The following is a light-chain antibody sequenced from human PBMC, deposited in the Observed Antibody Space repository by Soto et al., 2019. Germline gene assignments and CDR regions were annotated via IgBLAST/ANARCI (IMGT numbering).Light chain of an antibody. CDR1: QSISSY. CDR3: QQYGSSPT. V-gene: IGKV3-20*01. J-gene: IGKJ4*01. Sequence: EIVLRQSPATLSLSPGERAALSCRASQSISSYLAWYQQNPGQAPRLLIYDASNRATGIPARFSGSGSGTDFILTISRLEPEDSAVYYCQQYGSSPTFGGGTKVDIK. CDR2: DAS.